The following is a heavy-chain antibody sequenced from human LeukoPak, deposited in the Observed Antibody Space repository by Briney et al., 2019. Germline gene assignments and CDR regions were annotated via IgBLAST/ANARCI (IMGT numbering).Heavy chain of an antibody. D-gene: IGHD3/OR15-3a*01. Sequence: PSETLSLTCTVSGGTISSYYWSWIRQPAGKGLEWIGRIYTSGSTNYNPSLKSRVTMSVDTPKNQFSLKLSSVTAADTAVYYCARVDGWHLGYYYMDVWGKGTTVTVSS. J-gene: IGHJ6*03. V-gene: IGHV4-4*07. CDR2: IYTSGST. CDR1: GGTISSYY. CDR3: ARVDGWHLGYYYMDV.